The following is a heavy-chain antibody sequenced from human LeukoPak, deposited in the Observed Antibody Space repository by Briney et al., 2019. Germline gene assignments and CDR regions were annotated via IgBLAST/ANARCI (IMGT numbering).Heavy chain of an antibody. CDR1: GYSFTSYW. J-gene: IGHJ5*02. V-gene: IGHV5-51*01. Sequence: GESLKISCKGSGYSFTSYWIGWVRQMPGKGLEWMGIIYPGDSDTRYSPSFQGQVTISADKSISTAYLQWSSLKASDTAMYYCARTATEQQLVPWFDPWGQGTLVTVSS. CDR3: ARTATEQQLVPWFDP. CDR2: IYPGDSDT. D-gene: IGHD6-13*01.